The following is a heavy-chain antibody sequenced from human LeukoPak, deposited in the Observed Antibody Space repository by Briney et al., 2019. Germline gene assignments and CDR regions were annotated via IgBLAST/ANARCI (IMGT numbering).Heavy chain of an antibody. CDR2: ISYDGSNK. CDR1: GFTFSSYG. V-gene: IGHV3-30*18. J-gene: IGHJ4*02. Sequence: GGSLRLSCAPPGFTFSSYGMHWVRQAPGKGLEWVAVISYDGSNKYYADSVKGRFTISRDNSKNTLYLQMNSLRAEDTAVYYCAKGDLDTAMAVDYWGQGTLVTVSS. D-gene: IGHD5-18*01. CDR3: AKGDLDTAMAVDY.